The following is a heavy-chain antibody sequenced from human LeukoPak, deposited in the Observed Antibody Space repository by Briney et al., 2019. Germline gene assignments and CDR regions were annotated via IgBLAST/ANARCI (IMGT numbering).Heavy chain of an antibody. Sequence: PGGSLRLSCAASRFTFSSYAMSWVRQAPEKGLEWVSAISGSGGSTYYADSVKGRFTISRDNSKNTLYLQMNSLRAEDTAVYYCAKDRFGSSWYPYYFDYWGQGTLVTVSS. D-gene: IGHD6-13*01. CDR2: ISGSGGST. CDR1: RFTFSSYA. J-gene: IGHJ4*02. CDR3: AKDRFGSSWYPYYFDY. V-gene: IGHV3-23*01.